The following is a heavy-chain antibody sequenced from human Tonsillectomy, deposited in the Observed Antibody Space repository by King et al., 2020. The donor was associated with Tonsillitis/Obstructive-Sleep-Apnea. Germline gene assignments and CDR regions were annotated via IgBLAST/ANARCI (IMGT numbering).Heavy chain of an antibody. V-gene: IGHV4-59*01. Sequence: VQLQESGPGLVKPSETLSLTCTVSGGSISSYYWSWIRQPPGKGLEWIGYIYYSGSTKYNPSLKSRVTISVDTPNNQFSLKLNSVTAADTAVYYCASHYYGSESRIDHWGQETLVTVSS. CDR2: IYYSGST. CDR3: ASHYYGSESRIDH. J-gene: IGHJ4*02. CDR1: GGSISSYY. D-gene: IGHD3-10*01.